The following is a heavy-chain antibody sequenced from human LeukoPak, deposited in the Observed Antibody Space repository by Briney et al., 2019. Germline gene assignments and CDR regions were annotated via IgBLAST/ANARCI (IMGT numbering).Heavy chain of an antibody. CDR3: ASVRVCSSTSCSRDHYYYYMDV. CDR2: MNTKSGNT. J-gene: IGHJ6*03. Sequence: SVKVSCKASGYTFTSYDINWVRQATGQGLEWMGWMNTKSGNTGYAQKFQGRVTITRNTSISTAYMELSSLRSEDTAVYYCASVRVCSSTSCSRDHYYYYMDVWGKGTTVTVSS. CDR1: GYTFTSYD. V-gene: IGHV1-8*03. D-gene: IGHD2-2*01.